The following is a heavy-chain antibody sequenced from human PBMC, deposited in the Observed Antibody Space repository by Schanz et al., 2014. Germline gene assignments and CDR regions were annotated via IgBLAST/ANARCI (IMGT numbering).Heavy chain of an antibody. CDR1: GFTFSDYS. Sequence: VQLVESGGGVVKPGGSLRLSCGASGFTFSDYSMNWVRQAPGKGLEWVSSISDSSSYIYYADSVKGRFTISRDNAKNSLYLQMSSLRAEDTAVYYCARDRVQYSSGWYSDSWGQGTLVTVSS. V-gene: IGHV3-21*01. CDR3: ARDRVQYSSGWYSDS. J-gene: IGHJ4*02. CDR2: ISDSSSYI. D-gene: IGHD6-19*01.